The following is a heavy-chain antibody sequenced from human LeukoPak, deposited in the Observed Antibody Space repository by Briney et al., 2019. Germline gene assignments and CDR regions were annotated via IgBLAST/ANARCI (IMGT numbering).Heavy chain of an antibody. V-gene: IGHV1-8*01. CDR2: MNPNIGNT. CDR1: GYTFTSYD. J-gene: IGHJ4*02. CDR3: ARGGYKPQYDFWSGYQTTNFDY. D-gene: IGHD3-3*01. Sequence: GASVKVSCKASGYTFTSYDINWVRQATGQGLEWMGWMNPNIGNTGYAQKFQGRVTMTTNTSTSTAYMELSSLRSEDTAVYYCARGGYKPQYDFWSGYQTTNFDYWGQGTLVTVSS.